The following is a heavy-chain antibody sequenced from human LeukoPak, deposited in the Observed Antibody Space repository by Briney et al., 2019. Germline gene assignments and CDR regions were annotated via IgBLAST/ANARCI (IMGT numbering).Heavy chain of an antibody. CDR3: SLGSVDLDY. CDR2: IRSIADGGTT. V-gene: IGHV3-15*01. CDR1: GFTFSNAW. Sequence: SGGSLRLSCAGSGFTFSNAWMSWVRQAPGKGLEWIGRIRSIADGGTTDYGAPVKGRFTISRDDSKNTLFLQMNSLKTEDTALYYCSLGSVDLDYWGQGTLVTVSS. J-gene: IGHJ4*02.